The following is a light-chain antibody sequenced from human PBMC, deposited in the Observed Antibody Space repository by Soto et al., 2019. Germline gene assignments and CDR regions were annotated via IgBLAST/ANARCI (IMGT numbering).Light chain of an antibody. CDR3: AAWDDSLSAFYV. V-gene: IGLV1-47*01. CDR2: RNN. J-gene: IGLJ1*01. Sequence: QSVLTKPPSASGTPGQSVTISCSGSSSNIGSNYVYWYQQLPGTAPKLRIYRNNQRPSGVPDRFSGSKSGTSASLAISGLRSEDEAEYYCAAWDDSLSAFYVFGTGTKLTVL. CDR1: SSNIGSNY.